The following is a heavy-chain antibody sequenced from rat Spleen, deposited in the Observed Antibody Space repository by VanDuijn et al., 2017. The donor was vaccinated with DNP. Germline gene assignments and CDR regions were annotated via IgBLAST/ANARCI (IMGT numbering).Heavy chain of an antibody. V-gene: IGHV5-31*01. CDR2: ITSGSGTT. D-gene: IGHD1-12*02. CDR3: ARVGDLHDGGDGDVLDV. J-gene: IGHJ4*01. Sequence: EVQLVESGGGLVQPGRSMKLSCAASGFTFSYYWMAWIRQVPGKGLEWIASITSGSGTTSYPDSVKGRFTISRDDAKDTLSLQMNSLRSEDTATYYCARVGDLHDGGDGDVLDVWGQGTSVTVSS. CDR1: GFTFSYYW.